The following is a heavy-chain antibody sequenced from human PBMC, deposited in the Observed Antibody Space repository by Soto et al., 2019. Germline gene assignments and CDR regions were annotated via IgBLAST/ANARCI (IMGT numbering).Heavy chain of an antibody. CDR2: IYYSGST. CDR1: GGSISSYY. V-gene: IGHV4-59*01. CDR3: ARVTTGTTQYYYYYYYMDV. D-gene: IGHD1-1*01. Sequence: SETLSLTCTVSGGSISSYYWSWIRQPPGKGLEWIGYIYYSGSTNYNPSLKSRVTISVDTSKNQFSLKLSSVTAADTAVYYCARVTTGTTQYYYYYYYMDVWGKGTTDTVSS. J-gene: IGHJ6*03.